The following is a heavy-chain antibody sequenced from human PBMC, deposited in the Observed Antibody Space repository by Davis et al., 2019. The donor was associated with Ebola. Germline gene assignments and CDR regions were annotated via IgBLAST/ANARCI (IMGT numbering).Heavy chain of an antibody. J-gene: IGHJ4*02. Sequence: GESLKISCAASGFTFSSYSMNWVRQAPGKGLEWVANIKQDGSEKYYVDSVKGRFTISRDNAKNSLYLQMNSLRVEDTAVYYCVRVQVSGSAADKFDYWGQGTLVTVSS. D-gene: IGHD2-2*01. V-gene: IGHV3-7*01. CDR1: GFTFSSYS. CDR3: VRVQVSGSAADKFDY. CDR2: IKQDGSEK.